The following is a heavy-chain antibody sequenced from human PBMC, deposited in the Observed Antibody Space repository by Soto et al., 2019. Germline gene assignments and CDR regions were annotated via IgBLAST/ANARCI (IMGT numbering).Heavy chain of an antibody. CDR2: SIPIFGTA. CDR1: GGTFSSYA. D-gene: IGHD6-6*01. CDR3: ARPSVISPIAARRGVWYYYYGMDV. Sequence: APVKVSCKASGGTFSSYAISWVRPAPGKGLEWMGGSIPIFGTAEYAQKFHGRVTITADESTSTAYVELSSLRSEDTAVYYCARPSVISPIAARRGVWYYYYGMDVWGQGTTVTVSS. J-gene: IGHJ6*02. V-gene: IGHV1-69*13.